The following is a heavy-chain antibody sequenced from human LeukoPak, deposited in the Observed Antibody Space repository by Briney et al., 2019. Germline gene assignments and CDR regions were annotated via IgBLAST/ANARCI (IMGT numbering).Heavy chain of an antibody. D-gene: IGHD3-22*01. CDR2: VFYNGAT. CDR3: ARDPDYYDSSGYYSQGYFDL. CDR1: GGSISSSICY. V-gene: IGHV4-39*07. Sequence: KPSETLSLTCIVSGGSISSSICYWAWVRQPPGKGLEWIGTVFYNGATQYSPSLRSRVTISVDKSKNQFSLKLSSVTAADTAVYYCARDPDYYDSSGYYSQGYFDLWGRGTLVTVSS. J-gene: IGHJ2*01.